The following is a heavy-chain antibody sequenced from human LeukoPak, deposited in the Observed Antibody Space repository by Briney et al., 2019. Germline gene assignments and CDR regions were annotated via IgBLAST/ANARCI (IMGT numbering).Heavy chain of an antibody. Sequence: GGSLRLSCTASGFPFIDYSMNWDRQAPGKGLEWVANIKQDGIEKYYVDSVKGRFTISRDSAKNSLYLQMNSLRAEDTAVYYCARRHTPYDIPNYFDYWGQGTLVTVSS. CDR3: ARRHTPYDIPNYFDY. J-gene: IGHJ4*02. V-gene: IGHV3-7*01. D-gene: IGHD3-9*01. CDR1: GFPFIDYS. CDR2: IKQDGIEK.